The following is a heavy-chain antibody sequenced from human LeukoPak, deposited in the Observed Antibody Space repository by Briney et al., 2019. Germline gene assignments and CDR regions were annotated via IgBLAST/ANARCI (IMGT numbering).Heavy chain of an antibody. CDR3: ARKILTDYYYGMDV. Sequence: SETLSLTCTVSGGSISSSSYYWGWIRQPPGKGLEWIGSIYYSGSTYYNPSLKSRVTISVDTSKNQFSLKLSSVTAADTAVYYCARKILTDYYYGMDVWGQGTTVTVSS. J-gene: IGHJ6*02. D-gene: IGHD2-15*01. V-gene: IGHV4-39*07. CDR1: GGSISSSSYY. CDR2: IYYSGST.